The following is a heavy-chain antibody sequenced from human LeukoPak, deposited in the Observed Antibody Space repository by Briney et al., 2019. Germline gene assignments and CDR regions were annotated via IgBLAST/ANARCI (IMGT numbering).Heavy chain of an antibody. CDR3: VKNVGGDYYYYYGMDV. V-gene: IGHV3-64D*06. J-gene: IGHJ6*02. CDR1: GFTFSSYA. Sequence: TGGSLRLSCSASGFTFSSYAMHWVRQAPGKGLEYISALSSSGDSSYHADSEKGRLTISRDNSKNTVYLQMSSLRTEDTAVYYCVKNVGGDYYYYYGMDVWGQGTTVTVSS. D-gene: IGHD3-16*01. CDR2: LSSSGDSS.